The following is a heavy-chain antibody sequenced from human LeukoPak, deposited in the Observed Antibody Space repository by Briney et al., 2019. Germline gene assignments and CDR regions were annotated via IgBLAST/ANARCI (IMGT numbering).Heavy chain of an antibody. J-gene: IGHJ4*02. V-gene: IGHV4-39*01. CDR2: LYHSGNT. CDR1: GGSISSGSYY. CDR3: ARLSYGSGSYYNFYFDY. D-gene: IGHD3-10*01. Sequence: PSETLSLTCTVSGGSISSGSYYWGWIRQPPGKGLEWIGSLYHSGNTYYNSPLKSRVTISVDASKNQFSLNLSSVTAADTAVYYCARLSYGSGSYYNFYFDYWGQGTLVTVSA.